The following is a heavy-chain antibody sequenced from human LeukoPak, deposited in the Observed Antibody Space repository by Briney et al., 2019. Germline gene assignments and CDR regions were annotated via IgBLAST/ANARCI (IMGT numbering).Heavy chain of an antibody. V-gene: IGHV4-34*01. CDR3: ARPHYGSGSYYNSQEDY. CDR1: GGSFSGYY. CDR2: INHSGST. J-gene: IGHJ4*02. Sequence: SETLSLTCAVYGGSFSGYYWSWIRQPPGKGLEWIGEINHSGSTNYNPSLKSRVTISVDTSKNQFSLKLSSVTAADTAVYYCARPHYGSGSYYNSQEDYWGQGTLVTVSS. D-gene: IGHD3-10*01.